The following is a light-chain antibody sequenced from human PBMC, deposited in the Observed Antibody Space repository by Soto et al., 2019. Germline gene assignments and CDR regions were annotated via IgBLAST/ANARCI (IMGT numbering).Light chain of an antibody. Sequence: EMVMTQSPATLSVSPGERATLSCRASQSVSSNLAWYQQKPGQAPRLLIYGASTRATGIPARFSGSGSGTEFTLTITSLQSEDFAVYYCQQYKKWPWTFGQGTKVHIK. V-gene: IGKV3-15*01. CDR3: QQYKKWPWT. CDR1: QSVSSN. J-gene: IGKJ1*01. CDR2: GAS.